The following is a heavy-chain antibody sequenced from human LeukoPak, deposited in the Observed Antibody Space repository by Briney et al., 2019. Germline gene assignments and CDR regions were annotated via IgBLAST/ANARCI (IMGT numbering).Heavy chain of an antibody. Sequence: GGSLRLSCAASGFISSTYSMNWVRQAPGKGLEWVSQISGNRVNRYYADSVKGRFTISRDNVKNSLYLQMNSLRDEDTAVYYCARYFGDPQGMDVWGQGTMVTVS. J-gene: IGHJ6*02. CDR2: ISGNRVNR. CDR1: GFISSTYS. V-gene: IGHV3-48*02. CDR3: ARYFGDPQGMDV. D-gene: IGHD3-10*01.